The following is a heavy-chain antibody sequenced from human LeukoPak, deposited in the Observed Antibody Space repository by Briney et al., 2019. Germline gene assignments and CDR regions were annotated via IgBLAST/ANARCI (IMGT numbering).Heavy chain of an antibody. CDR3: ARLASSGSYFDLYFDY. CDR1: GGSISSSSYY. CDR2: IYYSGST. V-gene: IGHV4-39*01. D-gene: IGHD3-10*01. Sequence: SETLSLTCTVSGGSISSSSYYWGWIRQPPGKGLEWIGSIYYSGSTYYNPSLKSRVTISVDTSKNQFSLKLSSVTAADTAVYYCARLASSGSYFDLYFDYWGQETLVTVSS. J-gene: IGHJ4*02.